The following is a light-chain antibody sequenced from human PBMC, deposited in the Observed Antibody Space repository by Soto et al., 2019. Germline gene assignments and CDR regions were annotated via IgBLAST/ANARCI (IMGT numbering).Light chain of an antibody. CDR2: DAS. Sequence: DIQMTQSPSTLSASVGDRVTITCRASQSISSWLAWYQQKPGKAPKLLIYDASSLESGVPSRFSGSGSGTEFTLTISSLQPDDVATYYCQQYNTYLTFGQGTKVDIK. CDR1: QSISSW. J-gene: IGKJ1*01. CDR3: QQYNTYLT. V-gene: IGKV1-5*01.